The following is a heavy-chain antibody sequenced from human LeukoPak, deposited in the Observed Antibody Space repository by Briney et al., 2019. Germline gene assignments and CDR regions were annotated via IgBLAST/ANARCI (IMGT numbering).Heavy chain of an antibody. J-gene: IGHJ6*02. CDR2: IKQDGSEE. CDR3: AREAYYYGMDV. CDR1: GFTFSSYW. Sequence: PGGSLRLSCAASGFTFSSYWMSWVRQAPGKGLEWVANIKQDGSEEYYVGSVKGRFTISRDNAKNSLYLQMNSLRAEDTAVYYCAREAYYYGMDVWGQGTTVTVSS. V-gene: IGHV3-7*01.